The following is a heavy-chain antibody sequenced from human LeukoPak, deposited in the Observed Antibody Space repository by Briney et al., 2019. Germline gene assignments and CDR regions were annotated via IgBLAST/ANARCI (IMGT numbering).Heavy chain of an antibody. V-gene: IGHV1-2*02. J-gene: IGHJ3*02. CDR1: GYTFTGYY. D-gene: IGHD1-20*01. CDR2: INPNSGGT. CDR3: ARVTAYNWPPATTDAFDI. Sequence: ASVKVSCKASGYTFTGYYMHWVRQAPGQGLEWMGWINPNSGGTNYAQKFQGRVTMTRDTSISTAYMELRRLRSDDTAVDYWARVTAYNWPPATTDAFDIWGEGTMVTVSS.